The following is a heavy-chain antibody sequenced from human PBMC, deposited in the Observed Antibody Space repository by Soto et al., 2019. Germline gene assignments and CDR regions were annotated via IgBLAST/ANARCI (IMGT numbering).Heavy chain of an antibody. CDR1: GYTFTSYG. CDR2: ISAYNGNT. J-gene: IGHJ3*02. Sequence: ASVKVSFKASGYTFTSYGISWVRQAPGQGLEWMGWISAYNGNTNYAQKLQGRVTMTTDTSTSTAYMELRSLRSDDTAVYYCARDKDTAMAPGAFDIWGQGTMVTVSS. V-gene: IGHV1-18*01. D-gene: IGHD5-18*01. CDR3: ARDKDTAMAPGAFDI.